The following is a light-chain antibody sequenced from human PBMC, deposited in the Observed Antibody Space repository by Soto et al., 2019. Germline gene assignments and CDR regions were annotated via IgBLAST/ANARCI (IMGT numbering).Light chain of an antibody. CDR3: QSYDSSLSVVV. J-gene: IGLJ2*01. V-gene: IGLV1-40*01. CDR2: ANN. Sequence: QSVLTQPPSVSGAPGQRVTISCTGSSSNIGAGFDVHWYQHLPGTSPKLLIYANNNRPSGVPDRFSGSKSGTSASLAITGLQAEDEADYYCQSYDSSLSVVVFGGGTELTVL. CDR1: SSNIGAGFD.